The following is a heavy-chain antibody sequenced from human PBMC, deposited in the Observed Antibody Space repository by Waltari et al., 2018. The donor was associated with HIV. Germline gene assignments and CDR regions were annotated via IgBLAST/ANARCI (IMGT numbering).Heavy chain of an antibody. J-gene: IGHJ4*02. CDR2: IYYSGST. Sequence: QVQLQESGPGLVKPSETLSLTCTVSGGPLSSYSWSWTRQPPGKGLEWIGYIYYSGSTNYNPSLKSRVTISVDTSKNQFSLKLSSVTAADTAVYYCATMYSSSWYYFDYWGQGTLVTVSS. CDR3: ATMYSSSWYYFDY. CDR1: GGPLSSYS. D-gene: IGHD6-13*01. V-gene: IGHV4-59*01.